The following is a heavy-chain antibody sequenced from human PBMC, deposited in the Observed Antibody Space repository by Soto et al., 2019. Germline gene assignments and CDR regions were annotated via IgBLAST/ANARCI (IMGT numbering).Heavy chain of an antibody. V-gene: IGHV3-33*01. CDR3: ARDPSVAAAGTEWFDY. Sequence: GGSLRLSCAASGFTFSSYGMHWVRQAPGKGLEWVAVIWYDGSNKYYADSVKGGFTISRDNSKNTLYLQMNSLRAEDTAVYYCARDPSVAAAGTEWFDYWGQGTLVTVSS. CDR1: GFTFSSYG. CDR2: IWYDGSNK. D-gene: IGHD6-13*01. J-gene: IGHJ4*02.